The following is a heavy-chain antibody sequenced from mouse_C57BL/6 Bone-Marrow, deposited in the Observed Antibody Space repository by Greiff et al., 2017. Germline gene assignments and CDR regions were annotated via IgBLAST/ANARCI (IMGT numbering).Heavy chain of an antibody. V-gene: IGHV3-6*01. CDR3: ARGYPVRDY. Sequence: EVQLQQSGPGLVKPSQSLSLTCSVTGYSITSGYYWNWIRQFPGNKLEWMGYISYDGSNNYNPSLKNRISITRDTSKNQFFLKLNSVTTEDTATYYCARGYPVRDYWGQGTTLTVSS. J-gene: IGHJ2*01. CDR1: GYSITSGYY. CDR2: ISYDGSN. D-gene: IGHD1-1*01.